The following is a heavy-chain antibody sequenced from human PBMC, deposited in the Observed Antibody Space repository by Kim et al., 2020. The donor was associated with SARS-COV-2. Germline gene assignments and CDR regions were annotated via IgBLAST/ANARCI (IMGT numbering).Heavy chain of an antibody. CDR1: GGSISSGGYY. V-gene: IGHV4-31*03. D-gene: IGHD6-13*01. CDR2: IYYSGST. J-gene: IGHJ4*02. Sequence: SETLSLTCTVSGGSISSGGYYWSWIRQHPGKGLEWIGYIYYSGSTYYNPSLKSRVTISVDTSKNQFSLKLSSVTAADTAVYYCARGLYRQQLIDYWGQGTLVTVSS. CDR3: ARGLYRQQLIDY.